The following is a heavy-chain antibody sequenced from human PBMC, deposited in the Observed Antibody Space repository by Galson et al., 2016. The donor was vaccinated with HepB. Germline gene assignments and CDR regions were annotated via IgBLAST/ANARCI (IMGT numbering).Heavy chain of an antibody. J-gene: IGHJ4*02. Sequence: SLRLSCAASGFTFTNYAMNWVRQAPGKGLEWVSSISGSVATTYYAVSVKGRFTISRDNSKNTLFLQINSLRADDTAVYFCAKGSDYYDSRSLNYWGQGTPVTVSS. V-gene: IGHV3-23*01. CDR2: ISGSVATT. CDR3: AKGSDYYDSRSLNY. D-gene: IGHD3-22*01. CDR1: GFTFTNYA.